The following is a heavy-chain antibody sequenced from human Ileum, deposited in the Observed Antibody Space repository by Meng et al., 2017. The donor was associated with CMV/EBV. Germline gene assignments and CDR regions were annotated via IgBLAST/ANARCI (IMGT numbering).Heavy chain of an antibody. Sequence: SGASFSSGHYYWTWIRQPAGKGLEWIGRCYTTGSTKYSPSLKSRVTMSVDTSKNQFSLNLSFVTAADTAVYYCARGVSVAGHWWFDLWGQGTPVTVSS. J-gene: IGHJ5*02. CDR1: GASFSSGHYY. D-gene: IGHD6-19*01. V-gene: IGHV4-61*02. CDR3: ARGVSVAGHWWFDL. CDR2: CYTTGST.